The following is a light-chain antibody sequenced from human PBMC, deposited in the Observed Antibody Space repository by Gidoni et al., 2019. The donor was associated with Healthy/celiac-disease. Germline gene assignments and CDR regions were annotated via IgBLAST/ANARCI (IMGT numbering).Light chain of an antibody. CDR2: KAS. Sequence: DIQMTQSPSTLSASVGARVTITCRASQSISSWLSWYQQKPGKAPKLLIYKASSLESGVPSRFSGSGSGTEFTLTISSMQPDDFATYYCQQYNSYSYTCGQGTKLEIK. CDR1: QSISSW. CDR3: QQYNSYSYT. V-gene: IGKV1-5*03. J-gene: IGKJ2*01.